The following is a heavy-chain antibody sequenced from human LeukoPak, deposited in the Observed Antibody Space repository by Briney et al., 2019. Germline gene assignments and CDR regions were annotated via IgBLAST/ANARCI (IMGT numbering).Heavy chain of an antibody. J-gene: IGHJ4*02. V-gene: IGHV3-9*01. CDR1: GGSISGYY. CDR3: AKGNWGTPFDY. CDR2: IAYNSGTV. D-gene: IGHD7-27*01. Sequence: LSLTCTVSGGSISGYYWSWIRQPPGKGLEWVSGIAYNSGTVDYAGSVKGRFTISRDNAKSSLYLQLNSLRPEDTAFYYCAKGNWGTPFDYWGQGTLVTVSS.